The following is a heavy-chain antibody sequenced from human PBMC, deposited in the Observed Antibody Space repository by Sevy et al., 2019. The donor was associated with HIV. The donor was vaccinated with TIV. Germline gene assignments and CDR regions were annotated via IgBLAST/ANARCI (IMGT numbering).Heavy chain of an antibody. CDR2: IYYSGST. V-gene: IGHV4-30-4*01. D-gene: IGHD1-26*01. CDR1: GGSISSGDYY. J-gene: IGHJ4*02. Sequence: SETLSLTCTVSGGSISSGDYYWSWIRQPPGKGLEWIGYIYYSGSTYYNPSLKSRVTITVDTSMNQFSLKLSSVTAADTAVYYCARLSGGSYHFDYWGQGTLVTVSS. CDR3: ARLSGGSYHFDY.